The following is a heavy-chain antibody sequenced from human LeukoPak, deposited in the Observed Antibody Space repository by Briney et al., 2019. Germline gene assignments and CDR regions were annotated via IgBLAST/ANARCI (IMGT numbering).Heavy chain of an antibody. J-gene: IGHJ4*02. CDR3: ARHMCYCSSTSCQGHFDY. CDR1: GYSFTNYW. Sequence: GESLKISCKGSGYSFTNYWIGWVRQMPGKGLEWMGIINPGDSDTRYSPPFQGQVTISADKSISTAYLQWSSLKASDTAMYYCARHMCYCSSTSCQGHFDYWGQGTLVTVSS. CDR2: INPGDSDT. D-gene: IGHD2-2*01. V-gene: IGHV5-51*01.